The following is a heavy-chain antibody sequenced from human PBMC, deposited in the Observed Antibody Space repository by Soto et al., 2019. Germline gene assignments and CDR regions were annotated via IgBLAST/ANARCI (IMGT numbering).Heavy chain of an antibody. CDR3: VRDGTKTLRDCFYT. J-gene: IGHJ5*02. D-gene: IGHD1-1*01. V-gene: IGHV4-4*07. Sequence: SETLSLTCTVSGASISGYYWSWIRKSAGKGLEWIGRIYATGTTDYNPSLKSRVMMSVDTSKKQFSLKLRSVTAADTAVYYCVRDGTKTLRDCFYTWRQGISVSVSS. CDR1: GASISGYY. CDR2: IYATGTT.